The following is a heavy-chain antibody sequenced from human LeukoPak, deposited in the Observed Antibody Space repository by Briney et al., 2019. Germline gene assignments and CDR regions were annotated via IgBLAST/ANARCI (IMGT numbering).Heavy chain of an antibody. D-gene: IGHD3-10*01. CDR1: GDGVSTTSAA. J-gene: IGHJ2*01. Sequence: SQTLSLTCAISGDGVSTTSAAWNWIRQSPSRGLEWLGRTYYRSNWFNDYAVSVKSRITINPDTSKNQFSLQLNSVTPEDTAVYYCTRDRGRYIDLWGRGTLVTVSS. CDR2: TYYRSNWFN. CDR3: TRDRGRYIDL. V-gene: IGHV6-1*01.